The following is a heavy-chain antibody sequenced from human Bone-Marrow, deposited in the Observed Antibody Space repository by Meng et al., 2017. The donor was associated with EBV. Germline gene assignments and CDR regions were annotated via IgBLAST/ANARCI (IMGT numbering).Heavy chain of an antibody. CDR1: GGTFSSYA. V-gene: IGHV1-69*01. Sequence: VRRVRSGGEGKKPGSSVKASCKAAGGTFSSYAISWVRQAPGQGLEWMGGIIPIFGTANYAQKFQGRVTITADESTSTAYMELSSLRSEDTAVYYCARDSDILTGPGGYWGQGTLVTVSS. CDR2: IIPIFGTA. CDR3: ARDSDILTGPGGY. J-gene: IGHJ4*02. D-gene: IGHD3-9*01.